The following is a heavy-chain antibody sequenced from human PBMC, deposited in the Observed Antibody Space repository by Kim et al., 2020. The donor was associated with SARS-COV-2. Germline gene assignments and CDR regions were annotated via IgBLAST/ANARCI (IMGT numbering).Heavy chain of an antibody. J-gene: IGHJ4*02. CDR3: ARESIAARHRTRVFDY. Sequence: GGSLRLSCAASGFTFSDHYMDWVRQAPGKGLEWVGRTRNKANSYTTEYAASVKGRFTISRDDSKNSLYLQMNSLKTEDTAVYYCARESIAARHRTRVFDYWGQGTLVTVSS. CDR1: GFTFSDHY. V-gene: IGHV3-72*01. D-gene: IGHD6-6*01. CDR2: TRNKANSYTT.